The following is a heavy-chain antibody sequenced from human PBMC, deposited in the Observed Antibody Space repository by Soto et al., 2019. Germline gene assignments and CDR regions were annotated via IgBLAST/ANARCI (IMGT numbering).Heavy chain of an antibody. D-gene: IGHD2-21*01. CDR1: GASIRNDDYF. CDR3: PRDAAYCDSGSCYVKWGA. V-gene: IGHV4-30-4*01. J-gene: IGHJ5*02. Sequence: NLALACTVSGASIRNDDYFWSWIRQPPGKGLEWIGCIYYSGTYYNPSLKSRATISADTSKNHFSLKLTTVTAADTAVYYCPRDAAYCDSGSCYVKWGAWGKGTLLSVST. CDR2: IYYSGT.